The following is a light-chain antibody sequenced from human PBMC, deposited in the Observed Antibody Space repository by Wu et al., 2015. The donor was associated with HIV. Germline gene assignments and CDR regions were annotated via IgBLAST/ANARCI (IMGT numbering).Light chain of an antibody. CDR1: QSISSW. Sequence: DIQVAQSPTSLSASVGDRVTITCRTSQSISSWLAWYQQKPGKAPKLLIYKASTLESGVPSRFNGSGSGTDFTLTISSLQPEDFATYFCQQLNSYPRTFGQGTKVEIK. J-gene: IGKJ1*01. CDR2: KAS. CDR3: QQLNSYPRT. V-gene: IGKV1-5*03.